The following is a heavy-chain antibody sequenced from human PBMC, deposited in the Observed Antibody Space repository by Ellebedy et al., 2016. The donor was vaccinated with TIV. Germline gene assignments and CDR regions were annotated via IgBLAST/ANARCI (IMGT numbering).Heavy chain of an antibody. J-gene: IGHJ3*02. CDR1: GFTFSDYY. V-gene: IGHV3-11*05. Sequence: GESLKISCAAFGFTFSDYYMSWIRQAPGKGLEWVSYISSGSSYTNYADSVKGRFTFSRDNSKNMLYLQMNSLRAEDTAVYYCVRANSDSAFDIWGQGTMVTVSS. D-gene: IGHD4-11*01. CDR2: ISSGSSYT. CDR3: VRANSDSAFDI.